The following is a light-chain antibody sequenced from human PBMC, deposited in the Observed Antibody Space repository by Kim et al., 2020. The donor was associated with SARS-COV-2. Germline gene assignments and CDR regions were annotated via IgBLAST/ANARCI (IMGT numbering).Light chain of an antibody. CDR1: SGSIASNY. J-gene: IGLJ3*02. CDR2: EDN. V-gene: IGLV6-57*02. Sequence: NFMLTQPHSVSESPGKTVTISCTGSSGSIASNYVQWYQQRPGSAPTTVIYEDNQRPSGVPDRFSGSIDSSSNSASLTISGLKTEDEADYYCQSSDSSNWMFGGGTKLTVL. CDR3: QSSDSSNWM.